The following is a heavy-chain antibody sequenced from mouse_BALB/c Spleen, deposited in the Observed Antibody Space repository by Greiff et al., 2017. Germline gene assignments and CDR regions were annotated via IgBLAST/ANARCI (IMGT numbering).Heavy chain of an antibody. CDR1: GYTFTSYW. Sequence: QVQLQQPGAELVKPGASVKLSCKASGYTFTSYWMHWVKQRPGQGLEWIGEINPSNGRTNYNEKFKSKATLTVDKSSSTAYMQLSSLTSEDSAVYYCARAVYGNYGYWGQGTTLTVSS. CDR3: ARAVYGNYGY. J-gene: IGHJ2*01. D-gene: IGHD2-1*01. CDR2: INPSNGRT. V-gene: IGHV1S81*02.